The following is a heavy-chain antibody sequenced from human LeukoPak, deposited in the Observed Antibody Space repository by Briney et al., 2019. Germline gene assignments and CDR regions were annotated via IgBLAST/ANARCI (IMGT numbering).Heavy chain of an antibody. CDR2: IYYSGST. Sequence: SETLSLTCTVSGGPISSYYWSWIRQPPGKGLEWIGYIYYSGSTNYNPSLKSRVTISVDTSKNQFSLKLSSVTAADTAVYYCARSRDLEYYFDYWGQGTLVTVSS. CDR3: ARSRDLEYYFDY. J-gene: IGHJ4*02. CDR1: GGPISSYY. V-gene: IGHV4-59*08.